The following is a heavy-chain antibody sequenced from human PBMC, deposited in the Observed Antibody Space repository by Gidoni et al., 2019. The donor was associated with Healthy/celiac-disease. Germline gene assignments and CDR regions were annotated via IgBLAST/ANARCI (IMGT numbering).Heavy chain of an antibody. Sequence: QVQLVESGGGVVQPGRSLRLSCAASGFTFSSYGMHWVRQAPGKGLEWVAVISYDGSNKYYADSVKGRFTISRDNSKNTLYLQMNSLRAEDTAVYYCAKPFDVDTAMVKGYYYGMDVWGQGTTVTVSS. D-gene: IGHD5-18*01. V-gene: IGHV3-30*18. J-gene: IGHJ6*02. CDR2: ISYDGSNK. CDR3: AKPFDVDTAMVKGYYYGMDV. CDR1: GFTFSSYG.